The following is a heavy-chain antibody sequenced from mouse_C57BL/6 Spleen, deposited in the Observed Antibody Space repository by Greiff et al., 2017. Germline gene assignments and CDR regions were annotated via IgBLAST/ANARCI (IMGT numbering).Heavy chain of an antibody. CDR3: ARYEGGYFDY. V-gene: IGHV7-3*01. Sequence: DVMLVESGGGLVQPGGSLSLSCAASGFTFTDYYMSWVRQPPGKALEWLGFIRNKANGYTTEYSASVKGRFTISRDNSQSILYLQMNALRAEDSATYYCARYEGGYFDYWGQGTTLTVSS. CDR1: GFTFTDYY. CDR2: IRNKANGYTT. J-gene: IGHJ2*01.